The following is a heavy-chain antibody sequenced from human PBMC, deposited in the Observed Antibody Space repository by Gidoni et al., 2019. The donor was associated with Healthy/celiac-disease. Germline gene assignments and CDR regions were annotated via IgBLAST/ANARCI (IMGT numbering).Heavy chain of an antibody. CDR1: GFTFDDYA. CDR2: ISWNSGSI. Sequence: EVQLVESGGGLVQPGRSLRLSCAASGFTFDDYAMHWVRQAPGKGLAWVSGISWNSGSIGYADSVKGRFTISRDNAKNSLYLQMNSLRAEDTALYYCAKDMAIRFSNHAAAGFDYWGQGTLVTVSS. CDR3: AKDMAIRFSNHAAAGFDY. J-gene: IGHJ4*02. D-gene: IGHD4-4*01. V-gene: IGHV3-9*01.